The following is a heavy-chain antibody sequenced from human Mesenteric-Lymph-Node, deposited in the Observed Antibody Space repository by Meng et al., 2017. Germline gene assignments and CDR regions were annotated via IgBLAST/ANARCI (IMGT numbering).Heavy chain of an antibody. CDR2: ISSNGDTV. D-gene: IGHD2-15*01. Sequence: GGSLRLSCAASGFSFSEYYMSWIRQAPGKGLEWLSYISSNGDTVYYTDSVQGRFSISRDNAKNSLYLEMYSLRAEDTAVYYCSKDGKLPLDYWGQGTLVTVSS. V-gene: IGHV3-11*04. CDR1: GFSFSEYY. CDR3: SKDGKLPLDY. J-gene: IGHJ4*02.